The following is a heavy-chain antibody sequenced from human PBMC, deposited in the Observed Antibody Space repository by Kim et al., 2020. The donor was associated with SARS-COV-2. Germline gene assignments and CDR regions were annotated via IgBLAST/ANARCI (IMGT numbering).Heavy chain of an antibody. CDR3: ASGTQGFSVGSGSPRFDY. Sequence: SETLSLTCTVSGGSISSSSYYWGWIRQPPGKGLEWIGSIYYSGSTYYNPSLKSRVTISVDTSKSQFSLKLSSVTAADTAVYYCASGTQGFSVGSGSPRFDYWGQGNLVTVSS. D-gene: IGHD3-10*01. J-gene: IGHJ4*02. CDR2: IYYSGST. V-gene: IGHV4-39*01. CDR1: GGSISSSSYY.